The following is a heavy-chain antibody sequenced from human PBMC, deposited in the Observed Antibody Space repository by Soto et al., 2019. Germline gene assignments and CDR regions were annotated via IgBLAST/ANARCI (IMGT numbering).Heavy chain of an antibody. V-gene: IGHV1-69*12. CDR3: ARDKDREQLGGNYYYALDV. Sequence: QVHLVQSGAEVKKPGSSVKVSCKASGDTFSSFAISWVRQAPGQGLEWMGGIIPIFRTPKYGQKFQGRVQINADEPTSTAYMELSSLRSEDTAVYYCARDKDREQLGGNYYYALDVWGQGTTVIVSS. CDR1: GDTFSSFA. CDR2: IIPIFRTP. J-gene: IGHJ6*02. D-gene: IGHD1-1*01.